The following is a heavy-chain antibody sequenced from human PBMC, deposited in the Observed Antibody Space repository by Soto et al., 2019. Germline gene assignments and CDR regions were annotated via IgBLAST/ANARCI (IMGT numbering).Heavy chain of an antibody. CDR1: GGTFNTYA. J-gene: IGHJ4*02. V-gene: IGHV1-69*19. CDR2: ISPMFGAA. Sequence: QVQLVQSGAEMKKPGSSVKVSCQSSGGTFNTYAMNWVRQAPGQGPEWMGDISPMFGAANYAPKFQGRVTIPADESTGTSYMQLSSLTSEDTALCFCAREVQVHTPAFVYWGQGTLVTVSS. D-gene: IGHD3-10*01. CDR3: AREVQVHTPAFVY.